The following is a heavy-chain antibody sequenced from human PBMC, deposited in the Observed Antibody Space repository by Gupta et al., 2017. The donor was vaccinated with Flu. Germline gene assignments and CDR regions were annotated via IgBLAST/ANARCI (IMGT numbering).Heavy chain of an antibody. CDR2: MYPGDSDT. Sequence: FSKYWIGWVRQMPGKGLEWMGIMYPGDSDTRYNPSFQGQVTISADKSINTAYLQWSSLKASDTAIYYCARFEYVATYLDYWGQGTLVTVSS. CDR1: FSKYW. V-gene: IGHV5-51*01. D-gene: IGHD3-10*01. J-gene: IGHJ4*02. CDR3: ARFEYVATYLDY.